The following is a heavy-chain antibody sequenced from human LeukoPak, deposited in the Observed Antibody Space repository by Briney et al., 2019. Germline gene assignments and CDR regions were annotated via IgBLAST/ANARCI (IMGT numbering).Heavy chain of an antibody. Sequence: SETLSLTCAVYGGSFSGYYWSWIRQPPGKGLEWIGEINHSGSTNYNPSLKSRVTISVDTSKNQFSLKLSSVTAADTAVHYCASTPKYQLLSGSDYWGQGTLVTVSS. J-gene: IGHJ4*02. D-gene: IGHD2-2*01. CDR2: INHSGST. V-gene: IGHV4-34*01. CDR1: GGSFSGYY. CDR3: ASTPKYQLLSGSDY.